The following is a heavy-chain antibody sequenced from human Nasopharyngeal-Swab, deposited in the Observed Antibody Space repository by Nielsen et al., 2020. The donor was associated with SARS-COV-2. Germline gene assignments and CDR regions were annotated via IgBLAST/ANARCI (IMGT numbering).Heavy chain of an antibody. CDR2: IYYSGST. CDR3: ARGPDRNYDFWSGYYTPSSYYYYYMDV. D-gene: IGHD3-3*01. V-gene: IGHV4-59*13. J-gene: IGHJ6*03. Sequence: PGKGLEWIGYIYYSGSTNYNPSLKSQVTISVDTSKNQFSLKLSSVTAADTAVYYCARGPDRNYDFWSGYYTPSSYYYYYMDVWGKGTTVPSP.